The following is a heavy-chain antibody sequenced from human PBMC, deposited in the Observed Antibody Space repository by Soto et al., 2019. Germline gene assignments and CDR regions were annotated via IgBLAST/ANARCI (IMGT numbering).Heavy chain of an antibody. Sequence: SETLSLTCTVSGGSVSSGSYYWSWIRQPPGKGLEWIGYIYYSGSTNYNPSLKSRVTISVDTSKNQFSLKLSSVTAADTAVYYCARAQLELPDYWGQGTLVTVSS. CDR1: GGSVSSGSYY. CDR3: ARAQLELPDY. J-gene: IGHJ4*02. V-gene: IGHV4-61*01. D-gene: IGHD1-7*01. CDR2: IYYSGST.